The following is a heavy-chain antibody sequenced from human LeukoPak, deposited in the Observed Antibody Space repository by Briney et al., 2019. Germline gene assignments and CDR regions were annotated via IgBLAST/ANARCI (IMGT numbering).Heavy chain of an antibody. D-gene: IGHD6-25*01. J-gene: IGHJ4*02. Sequence: PGGSLRLSCAASGFTFRSYWMRWVRQAPGKGLEWVANIKQDGSEKNYVDSVKGRFTISRDNAKNSLYLQMNSLGAEDTAVYYCAGGLELDYWGQGTLVTVSS. CDR3: AGGLELDY. V-gene: IGHV3-7*03. CDR2: IKQDGSEK. CDR1: GFTFRSYW.